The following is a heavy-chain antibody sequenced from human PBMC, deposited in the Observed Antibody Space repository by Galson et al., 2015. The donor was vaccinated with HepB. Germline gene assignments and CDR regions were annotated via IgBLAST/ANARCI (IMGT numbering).Heavy chain of an antibody. CDR3: ARDDEVTTGDAFDI. CDR1: GYTFTSYA. Sequence: SVKVSCKASGYTFTSYAMNWVRQAPGQGLEWMGWINTNTGNPTYAQGFTGRFVFSLDTSVSTAYLQISSLKAEDTAVYYCARDDEVTTGDAFDIWGQGTMVTVSS. CDR2: INTNTGNP. J-gene: IGHJ3*02. V-gene: IGHV7-4-1*02. D-gene: IGHD4-17*01.